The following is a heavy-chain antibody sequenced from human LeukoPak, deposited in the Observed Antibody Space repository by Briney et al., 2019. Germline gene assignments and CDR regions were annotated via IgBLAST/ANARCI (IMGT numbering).Heavy chain of an antibody. CDR2: ISNSNSI. CDR3: ARGWVDL. CDR1: GFTFSSYA. V-gene: IGHV3-48*04. Sequence: GGSLRLSCAASGFTFSSYAMSWVRQAPGKGLEWISYISNSNSIHYGDSVTGRFTISSDNAKNSLSLQLNSLSVKDTGVYYCARGWVDLWGRGTLVSVSS. J-gene: IGHJ2*01. D-gene: IGHD1-26*01.